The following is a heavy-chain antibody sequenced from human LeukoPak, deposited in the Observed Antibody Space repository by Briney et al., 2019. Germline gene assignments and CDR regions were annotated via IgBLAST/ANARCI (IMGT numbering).Heavy chain of an antibody. CDR3: ARRITYYDFWSGYMGFDP. Sequence: GASVKVSCKASGYTFTSYGISWVRQAPGQGLEWMGWISAYNGNTNYAQKLQGRVTMTTDTSTSTAYMELRSLRSDDTAVYYCARRITYYDFWSGYMGFDPWGQGTLITVSA. D-gene: IGHD3-3*01. V-gene: IGHV1-18*01. J-gene: IGHJ5*02. CDR1: GYTFTSYG. CDR2: ISAYNGNT.